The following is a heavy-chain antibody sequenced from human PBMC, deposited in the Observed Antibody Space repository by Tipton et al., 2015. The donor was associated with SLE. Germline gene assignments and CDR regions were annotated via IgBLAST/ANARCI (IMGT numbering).Heavy chain of an antibody. J-gene: IGHJ4*02. Sequence: SLRLSCAASGFTFSRYDMHWVRQAPGKGLEWVSLISSDGNTKFYADSVRGRITISRDNSTNTLYLQMNSLRAEDTAVYYCAKAVVTATGGDYWGQGTLVTVSS. V-gene: IGHV3-30-3*01. D-gene: IGHD2-21*02. CDR3: AKAVVTATGGDY. CDR1: GFTFSRYD. CDR2: ISSDGNTK.